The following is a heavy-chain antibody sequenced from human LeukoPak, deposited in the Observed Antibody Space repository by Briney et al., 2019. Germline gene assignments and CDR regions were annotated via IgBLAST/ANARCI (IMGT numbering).Heavy chain of an antibody. Sequence: PSETLSLTCTVSGGSIITYYWSWIRQPAGKGLEWIGRIYSSGSTQYNPSLRSRITMSADTSKNQLSLQLRSVTAADTAVYYCARVGDWFDPWGQGTLVTVSS. V-gene: IGHV4-4*07. CDR1: GGSIITYY. CDR2: IYSSGST. CDR3: ARVGDWFDP. D-gene: IGHD1-26*01. J-gene: IGHJ5*02.